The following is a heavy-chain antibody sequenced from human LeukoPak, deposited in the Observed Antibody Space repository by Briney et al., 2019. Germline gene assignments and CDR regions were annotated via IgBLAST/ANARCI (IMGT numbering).Heavy chain of an antibody. CDR2: IHPNSGGT. V-gene: IGHV1-2*04. CDR3: ATSGYTYGALDI. D-gene: IGHD5-18*01. Sequence: ASVKVSCKASGYTFRDFGISWVRQAPGQGLEWMGWIHPNSGGTNYAQKFQGWVTMTRDTSISTAYMELTRLRSDDTAMYYCATSGYTYGALDIWGQGTMVTVSS. J-gene: IGHJ3*02. CDR1: GYTFRDFG.